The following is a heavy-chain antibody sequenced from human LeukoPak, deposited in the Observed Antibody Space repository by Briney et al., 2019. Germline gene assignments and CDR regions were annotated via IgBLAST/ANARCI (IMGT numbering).Heavy chain of an antibody. Sequence: GGSLRLSCAASGFTFSRYWMHWVRQAPGKGLVWVSRINGDGSTTSYADSVKGGFTISRDNTKNTLYLQMNSLRAEDTAVYYCATGNYYDSRGYYTIGHWGQGTLVTVYS. J-gene: IGHJ1*01. CDR1: GFTFSRYW. D-gene: IGHD3-22*01. CDR3: ATGNYYDSRGYYTIGH. CDR2: INGDGSTT. V-gene: IGHV3-74*01.